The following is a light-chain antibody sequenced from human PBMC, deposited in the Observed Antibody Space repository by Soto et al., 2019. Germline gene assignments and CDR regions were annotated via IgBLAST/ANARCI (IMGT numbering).Light chain of an antibody. CDR1: SGDIGGYNY. CDR2: DVN. V-gene: IGLV2-11*01. Sequence: QSALTQPRSVYGSPGQSVTISCTGASGDIGGYNYVSWYQHHPGKAPKLIIFDVNKRPSGVPDRFSGSKSGNTASLTISGLQPEEEADYYCCSYAGSSLVFGGGTKLTVL. CDR3: CSYAGSSLV. J-gene: IGLJ2*01.